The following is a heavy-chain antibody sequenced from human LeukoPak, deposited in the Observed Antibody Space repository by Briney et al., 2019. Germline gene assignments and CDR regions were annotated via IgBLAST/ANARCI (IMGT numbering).Heavy chain of an antibody. D-gene: IGHD4-23*01. CDR1: GYTFTSNY. J-gene: IGHJ5*02. V-gene: IGHV1-46*01. Sequence: GASVTVSCKAFGYTFTSNYMHWVRQAPGQGLEWMGIINPSGGSTSYAQKFQGRVTMTRDMSTSTVYMELSSLRSEDTAVYYCARGPIYGGDWFDPWGQGTLVTVSS. CDR2: INPSGGST. CDR3: ARGPIYGGDWFDP.